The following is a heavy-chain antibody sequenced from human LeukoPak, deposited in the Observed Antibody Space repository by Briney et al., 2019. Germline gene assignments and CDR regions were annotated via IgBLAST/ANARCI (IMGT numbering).Heavy chain of an antibody. J-gene: IGHJ4*02. CDR2: IYHSGST. V-gene: IGHV4-38-2*01. D-gene: IGHD5-18*01. CDR3: ARGGYSYAVPLLY. CDR1: GYSISSGYY. Sequence: PSETLSLTCAVSGYSISSGYYWGWIRQPPGKGLKWIGSIYHSGSTYYNPSLKSRVTISVDTSKNQFSLKLSSVTAADTAVYYCARGGYSYAVPLLYWGQGTLVTVSS.